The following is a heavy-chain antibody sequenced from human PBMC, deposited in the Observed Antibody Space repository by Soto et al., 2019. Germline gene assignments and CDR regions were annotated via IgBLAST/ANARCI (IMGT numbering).Heavy chain of an antibody. CDR1: GGCISRGDYY. J-gene: IGHJ4*02. Sequence: QVQLQESGPGLVKPSQTLSLTCTGSGGCISRGDYYWLWIRQPPGKGLEWIGYIYYSGSTYYNPSLKSRVTISVDTSKNQFSLKLSSVTAADTAVYYCAREDYGGNAQKGFDYWGQGTLVTVSS. CDR2: IYYSGST. V-gene: IGHV4-30-4*01. D-gene: IGHD4-17*01. CDR3: AREDYGGNAQKGFDY.